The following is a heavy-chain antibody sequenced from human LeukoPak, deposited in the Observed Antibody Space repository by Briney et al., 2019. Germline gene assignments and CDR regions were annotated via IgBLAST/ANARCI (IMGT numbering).Heavy chain of an antibody. CDR2: IGTAGDT. CDR1: GLTFSSYD. J-gene: IGHJ2*01. V-gene: IGHV3-13*01. Sequence: GGSLRLSCAASGLTFSSYDMHWVRQATGKGLEWVSAIGTAGDTYHPGSVKGRFTISRENAKNSLYLQMNSLRAGDTAVYYCARVRKYSGYYSWYFDLWGRGTLVTVSS. CDR3: ARVRKYSGYYSWYFDL. D-gene: IGHD5-12*01.